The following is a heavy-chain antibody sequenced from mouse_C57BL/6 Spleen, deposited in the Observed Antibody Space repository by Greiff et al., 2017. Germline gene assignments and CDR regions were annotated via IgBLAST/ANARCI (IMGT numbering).Heavy chain of an antibody. V-gene: IGHV5-17*01. Sequence: EVQLQESGGGLVKPGGSLKLSCAASGFTFSDYGMHWVRQAPEKGLEWVAYISSGSSTIYYADTVKGRFTISRDNAKNTLFLQMTSLRSEDTAMYYCARGGLRRTGFAYWGQGTLVTVSA. CDR2: ISSGSSTI. D-gene: IGHD2-4*01. J-gene: IGHJ3*01. CDR1: GFTFSDYG. CDR3: ARGGLRRTGFAY.